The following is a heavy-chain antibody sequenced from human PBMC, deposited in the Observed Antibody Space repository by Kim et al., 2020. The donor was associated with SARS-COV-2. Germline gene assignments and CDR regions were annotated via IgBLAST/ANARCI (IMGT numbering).Heavy chain of an antibody. CDR2: ISSSSSYI. CDR1: GFTFSSYS. Sequence: GGSLRLSCAASGFTFSSYSMNWVRQAPGKGLEWVSSISSSSSYIYYADSVKGRFTISRDNAKNSLYLQMNSLRAEDTAVYYCARDRSGSYIDYWGQGTLVTVSS. J-gene: IGHJ4*02. D-gene: IGHD3-10*01. V-gene: IGHV3-21*01. CDR3: ARDRSGSYIDY.